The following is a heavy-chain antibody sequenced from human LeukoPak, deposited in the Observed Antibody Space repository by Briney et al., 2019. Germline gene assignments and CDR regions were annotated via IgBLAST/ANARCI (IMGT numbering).Heavy chain of an antibody. CDR2: INPNSCGT. V-gene: IGHV1-2*02. J-gene: IGHJ4*02. Sequence: GASVKVSCKASGYTFTHYYMHWVRQAPGQGLEWIGWINPNSCGTNFAQKFQGRVAMTRDTSISTAYMELGSLRSDDTAVYYCARARWQLVPYFDSWGQGTLVTVSS. CDR3: ARARWQLVPYFDS. D-gene: IGHD6-6*01. CDR1: GYTFTHYY.